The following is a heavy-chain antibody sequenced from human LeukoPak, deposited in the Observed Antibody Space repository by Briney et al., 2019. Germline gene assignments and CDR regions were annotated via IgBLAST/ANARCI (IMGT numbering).Heavy chain of an antibody. V-gene: IGHV1-2*02. J-gene: IGHJ4*02. Sequence: ASVKVSCKASGYTFTGYYMHWVRQAPGQGLEWMGWINPNSGGTNYAQKFQGRVTMTRDTSISTAYMELSRLRSDDTAVYYCARDLTSITMVRGVIQGIDYWGQGTLVTVSS. CDR3: ARDLTSITMVRGVIQGIDY. CDR1: GYTFTGYY. CDR2: INPNSGGT. D-gene: IGHD3-10*01.